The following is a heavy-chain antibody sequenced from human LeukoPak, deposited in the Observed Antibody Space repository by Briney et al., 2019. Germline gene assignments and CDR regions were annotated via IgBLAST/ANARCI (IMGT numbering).Heavy chain of an antibody. CDR1: GGSISGSSYY. CDR2: IYYSGST. V-gene: IGHV4-39*07. D-gene: IGHD6-19*01. Sequence: PSETLSLTCTVSGGSISGSSYYWGWIRQPPGKGLEWIGSIYYSGSTYYNPSLKSRVTISVDTSKNQFSLKLSSVTAADTAVYYCASDTVAGTPDAFDIWGQGTMVTVSS. J-gene: IGHJ3*02. CDR3: ASDTVAGTPDAFDI.